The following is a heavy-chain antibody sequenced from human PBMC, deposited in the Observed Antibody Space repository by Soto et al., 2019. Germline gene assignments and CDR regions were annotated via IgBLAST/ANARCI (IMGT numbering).Heavy chain of an antibody. CDR1: GYTFTSYD. Sequence: ASVKVSCKASGYTFTSYDINWVRQATGQGLEWMVWMNPNSGNTGYAQKFQGRVTMTRNTSISTAYMELSSLRSEDTAVYYCASFSLGLELLSYGMDVGGQGTTVTVSS. D-gene: IGHD1-7*01. CDR3: ASFSLGLELLSYGMDV. V-gene: IGHV1-8*01. J-gene: IGHJ6*02. CDR2: MNPNSGNT.